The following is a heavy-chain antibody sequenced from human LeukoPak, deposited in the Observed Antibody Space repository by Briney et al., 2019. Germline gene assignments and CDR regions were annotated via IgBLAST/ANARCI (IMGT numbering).Heavy chain of an antibody. CDR1: GGSINSYY. V-gene: IGHV4-59*08. CDR3: ARLVGATRIDY. CDR2: IYYSGST. J-gene: IGHJ4*02. D-gene: IGHD1-26*01. Sequence: SETLSLTCTVSGGSINSYYWTWIRQPPGKGLEWIGYIYYSGSTNYNPSLKSRVIISVDTPKNQFSLNLSSVTAADTAVYYCARLVGATRIDYWGLGTLVIVSS.